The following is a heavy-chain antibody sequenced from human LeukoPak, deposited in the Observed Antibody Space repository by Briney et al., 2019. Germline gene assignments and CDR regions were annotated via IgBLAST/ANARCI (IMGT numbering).Heavy chain of an antibody. CDR1: GYTFTSYY. D-gene: IGHD3-10*01. CDR2: INPSGGST. V-gene: IGHV1-46*01. Sequence: GASVKVSCKASGYTFTSYYMYWVRQAPGQGLEWMGIINPSGGSTSYAQKFQGRVTMTRDTSISTAYMELSRLRSDDTAVYYCARVLYTHLGSGSYGYDYWGQGTLVTVSS. CDR3: ARVLYTHLGSGSYGYDY. J-gene: IGHJ4*02.